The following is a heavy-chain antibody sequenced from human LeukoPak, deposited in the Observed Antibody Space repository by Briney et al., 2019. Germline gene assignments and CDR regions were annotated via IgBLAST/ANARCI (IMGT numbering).Heavy chain of an antibody. CDR3: ARTGDGSDYFDY. Sequence: ASVKVSCKASGYTFTNYDINWVRQATGQGLEWMGWMNPNSGNTGYAQKLQGRVTMTRNTSISTAYMELSSLRSEDTAVYYCARTGDGSDYFDYWGQGTLVTVSS. J-gene: IGHJ4*02. CDR1: GYTFTNYD. D-gene: IGHD5-24*01. CDR2: MNPNSGNT. V-gene: IGHV1-8*01.